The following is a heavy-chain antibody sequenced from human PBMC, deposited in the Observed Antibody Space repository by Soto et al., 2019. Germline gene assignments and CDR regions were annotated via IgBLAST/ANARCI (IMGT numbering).Heavy chain of an antibody. J-gene: IGHJ5*02. Sequence: SETLSLTCTVSGDSIISSDFYWGWVRQPPGKGLEWIGSIFYLGSSYYNPSLKSRVTMSVDTSKNQFSLRLRSVTAADTALYFCARHSLALRKNNWFDPWGQGIMVTVPS. V-gene: IGHV4-39*01. D-gene: IGHD3-3*02. CDR2: IFYLGSS. CDR1: GDSIISSDFY. CDR3: ARHSLALRKNNWFDP.